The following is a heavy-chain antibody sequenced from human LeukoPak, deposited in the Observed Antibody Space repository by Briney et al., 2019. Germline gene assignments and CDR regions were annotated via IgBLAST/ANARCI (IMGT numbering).Heavy chain of an antibody. CDR3: TRVEGFRYFDY. CDR1: GFSLSSYT. CDR2: INHSGST. J-gene: IGHJ4*02. V-gene: IGHV4-34*01. Sequence: GSLRLSCAASGFSLSSYTMNWVRQPPGKGLEWIGEINHSGSTNYNPSLKSRVTISVDTSKNQFSLRLTSVTAADTALYYCTRVEGFRYFDYWGQGTLVTVSS. D-gene: IGHD3-3*01.